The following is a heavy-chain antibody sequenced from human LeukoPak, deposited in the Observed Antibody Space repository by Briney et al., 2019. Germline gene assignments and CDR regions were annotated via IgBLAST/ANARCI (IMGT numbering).Heavy chain of an antibody. CDR1: GFPFSSYS. Sequence: PGGSLRLSCAASGFPFSSYSMNWVRQAPGKGLEWVSSISSSSSYIYYADSVKGRFTISRDNAKNSLYLQMNSLRAEDTAVYYCARATPYCSSTSCTIFDYWGQGTLVTVSS. D-gene: IGHD2-2*01. J-gene: IGHJ4*02. CDR2: ISSSSSYI. V-gene: IGHV3-21*01. CDR3: ARATPYCSSTSCTIFDY.